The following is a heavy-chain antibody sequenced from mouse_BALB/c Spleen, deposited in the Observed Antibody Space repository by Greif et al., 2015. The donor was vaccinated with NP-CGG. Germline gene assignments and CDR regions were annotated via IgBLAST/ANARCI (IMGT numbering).Heavy chain of an antibody. CDR3: ARYDGYYYYAMDY. J-gene: IGHJ4*01. V-gene: IGHV5-12-1*01. CDR2: ISSGGGST. Sequence: EVHLVESGGGLVKPGGSLKLSCAASGFAFSSYDMSWVRQTPEKRLEWVAYISSGGGSTYYPDTVKGRFTISRDNAKNTLYLQMSSLKSEDTAMYYCARYDGYYYYAMDYWCQGTSVTVSS. D-gene: IGHD2-3*01. CDR1: GFAFSSYD.